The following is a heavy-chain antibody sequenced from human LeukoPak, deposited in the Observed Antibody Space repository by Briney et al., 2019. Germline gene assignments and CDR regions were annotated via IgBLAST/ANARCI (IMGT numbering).Heavy chain of an antibody. J-gene: IGHJ5*02. CDR3: ARDRGPIAAAGTYSSGWFDP. CDR1: GGSFSGYY. V-gene: IGHV4-34*01. Sequence: PSETLSLTCAVYGGSFSGYYWSWIRQPPGKGLEWIGEINHSGSTNYNPSLKSRVTISVDTSKNQFSLKLSSVTAADTAVYYCARDRGPIAAAGTYSSGWFDPWGQGIPVTVSS. CDR2: INHSGST. D-gene: IGHD6-13*01.